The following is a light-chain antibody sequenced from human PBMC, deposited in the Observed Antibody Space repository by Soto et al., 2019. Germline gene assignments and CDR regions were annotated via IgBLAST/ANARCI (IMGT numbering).Light chain of an antibody. V-gene: IGKV3-15*01. Sequence: EVVMTQSPATLSVSPGERATLSCRASQSISSNLAWYQQKAGQAPRLLMYGASTRATGVPARFSGSGSGTEFTLTISSLQSADLAIYYCPQYNDWPSYTFGQGTKLEIK. J-gene: IGKJ2*01. CDR3: PQYNDWPSYT. CDR2: GAS. CDR1: QSISSN.